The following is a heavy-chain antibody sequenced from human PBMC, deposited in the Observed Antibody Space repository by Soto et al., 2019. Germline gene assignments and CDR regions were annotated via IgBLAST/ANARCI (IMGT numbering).Heavy chain of an antibody. Sequence: SLRLSCAASGFTFSSYGIYWVRQAPGKGLEWVAVISYDGSNKYYADSVKGRFTISRDNSKNTLYLQMNSLRAEDTAVYYCAKGPRLVAYYYYYYMDVWGKGTTVTVYS. D-gene: IGHD2-8*02. J-gene: IGHJ6*03. CDR3: AKGPRLVAYYYYYYMDV. V-gene: IGHV3-30*18. CDR2: ISYDGSNK. CDR1: GFTFSSYG.